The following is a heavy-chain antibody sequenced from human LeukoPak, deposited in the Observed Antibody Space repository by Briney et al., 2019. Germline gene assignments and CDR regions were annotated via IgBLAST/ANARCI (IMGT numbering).Heavy chain of an antibody. J-gene: IGHJ4*02. D-gene: IGHD1-14*01. Sequence: PGGSLRLSCEAFGFTFSSYGMHWVRQAPGKGLQWVAFIRYDGSNTCYADSVRGRFTISRDNSKNTLYLQMSSLRAEDTAMYYCAKLLSGVREPRSFDYWGQGTLVTVSS. V-gene: IGHV3-30*02. CDR1: GFTFSSYG. CDR2: IRYDGSNT. CDR3: AKLLSGVREPRSFDY.